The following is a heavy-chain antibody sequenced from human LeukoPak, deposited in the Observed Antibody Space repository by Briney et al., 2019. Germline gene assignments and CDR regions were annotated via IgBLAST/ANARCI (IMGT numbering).Heavy chain of an antibody. CDR2: IIPIFGTA. CDR1: GGTFSSYA. V-gene: IGHV1-69*05. J-gene: IGHJ4*02. CDR3: ASIAVAGTHYFDY. Sequence: SVKVSCKASGGTFSSYAISWVRQAPGQGLEWMGGIIPIFGTANYAQKFQGRVTITTDESTSTAYMELSSLRSEDTAVYYCASIAVAGTHYFDYWGQGTLVTVSS. D-gene: IGHD6-19*01.